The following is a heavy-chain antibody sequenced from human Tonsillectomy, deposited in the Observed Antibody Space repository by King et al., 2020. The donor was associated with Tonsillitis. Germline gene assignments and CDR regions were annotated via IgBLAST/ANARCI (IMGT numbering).Heavy chain of an antibody. CDR3: AKDHWSTGAGGFDY. D-gene: IGHD2-8*02. CDR1: GFTFSSYG. CDR2: IRYDGSNK. Sequence: VQLVESGGGVVQPGGSLRLSCAASGFTFSSYGMHWVRQAPGKGLEWVAFIRYDGSNKYYADSVKGRFTVSRDNSKNTLYLQMNSLRVEDAAVYYCAKDHWSTGAGGFDYWGQGTLVTVSS. V-gene: IGHV3-30*02. J-gene: IGHJ4*02.